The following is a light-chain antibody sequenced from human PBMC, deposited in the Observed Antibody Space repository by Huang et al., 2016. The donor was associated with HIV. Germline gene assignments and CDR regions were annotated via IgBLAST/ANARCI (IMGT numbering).Light chain of an antibody. CDR3: QHYKTYLLT. Sequence: DIQMTQSPSTLSASVGDRVTITCRASQSISRWLARYQQKPGKAPKLLIYAASSLETGVPSRFSGSGSGTEFTLTISRLQPDDVASYDCQHYKTYLLTFGGGTKVEIK. V-gene: IGKV1-5*03. J-gene: IGKJ4*01. CDR2: AAS. CDR1: QSISRW.